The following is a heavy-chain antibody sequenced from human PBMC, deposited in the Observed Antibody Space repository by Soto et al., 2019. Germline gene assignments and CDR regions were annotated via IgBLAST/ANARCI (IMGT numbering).Heavy chain of an antibody. Sequence: QVQMVQSGAEVKKPGSSARVSCKVSGGTFSRHSISWVRQAPGQGLEWMGGIIPIFDATQYAQKFQGRFTITADESTTTFHMDLSGLRPEDTAMYYCARDLTSVRGSWGQGTLVTVS. J-gene: IGHJ4*02. CDR3: ARDLTSVRGS. V-gene: IGHV1-69*01. CDR2: IIPIFDAT. D-gene: IGHD3-10*01. CDR1: GGTFSRHS.